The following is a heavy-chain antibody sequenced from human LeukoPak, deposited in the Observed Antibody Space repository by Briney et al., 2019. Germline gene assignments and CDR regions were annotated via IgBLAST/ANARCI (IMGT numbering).Heavy chain of an antibody. CDR1: GGSISSYY. D-gene: IGHD3-3*01. CDR3: AREGWSGNTDY. J-gene: IGHJ4*02. Sequence: RSSETLSLTCTVSGGSISSYYWSWIRQPPGKGLVWIGYIYYSGSTNYNPSLKSRVTISIDTSKNQFSLKLSSVTAADTAVYYCAREGWSGNTDYWGQGTLVTVSS. CDR2: IYYSGST. V-gene: IGHV4-59*01.